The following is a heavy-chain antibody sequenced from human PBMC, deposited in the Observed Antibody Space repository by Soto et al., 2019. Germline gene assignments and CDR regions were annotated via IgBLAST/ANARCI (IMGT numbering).Heavy chain of an antibody. Sequence: GSLRLSCAASGFTFSSYAMHWVRQAPGKGLEWVAVISYDGSNKYYADSVKGRFTISRDNSKNTLYLQMNSLRAEDTAVYYCARDGEMATITYYFDYWGQGTLVTVSS. CDR3: ARDGEMATITYYFDY. CDR1: GFTFSSYA. V-gene: IGHV3-30-3*01. CDR2: ISYDGSNK. D-gene: IGHD5-12*01. J-gene: IGHJ4*02.